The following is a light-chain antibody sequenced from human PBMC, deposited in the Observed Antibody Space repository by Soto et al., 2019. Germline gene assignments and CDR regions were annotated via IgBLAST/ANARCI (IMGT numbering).Light chain of an antibody. J-gene: IGLJ3*02. Sequence: QSALTQPASVSGSPGQSITISCTGTSSDVGGYKYVSWYQQHPGKAPKLMIYEVSHRPSGVSDRFSCSKSGNTASLTISGLQAEDEADYYCSSYTIRNTWVFGGGTKLTVL. CDR1: SSDVGGYKY. CDR2: EVS. CDR3: SSYTIRNTWV. V-gene: IGLV2-14*01.